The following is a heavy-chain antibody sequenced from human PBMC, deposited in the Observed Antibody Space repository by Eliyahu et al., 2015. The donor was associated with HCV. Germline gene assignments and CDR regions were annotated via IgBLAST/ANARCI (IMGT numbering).Heavy chain of an antibody. CDR1: GFIFSNAG. V-gene: IGHV3-15*01. J-gene: IGHJ3*02. CDR2: IKSKTDDGTT. Sequence: EVQLVESGGGLVXSGESLRLSCXAAGFIFSNAGXXWVRQAPGKGLGWVGRIKSKTDDGTTDYAAPVKDRFTISRDDSENTLYLQMDRLKTEDTAVYYCTTCVRFYDWLSPYDTFDIWGQGSMVTVSS. CDR3: TTCVRFYDWLSPYDTFDI. D-gene: IGHD3-9*01.